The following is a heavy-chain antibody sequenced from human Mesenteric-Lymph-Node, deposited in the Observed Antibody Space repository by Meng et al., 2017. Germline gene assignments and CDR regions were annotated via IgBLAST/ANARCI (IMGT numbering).Heavy chain of an antibody. CDR1: GGSISSGSYY. V-gene: IGHV4-61*02. J-gene: IGHJ1*01. D-gene: IGHD4-17*01. Sequence: SETLSLTCTVSGGSISSGSYYWSWIRQPAGKGLEWIGRIYTSGSTNYNPSLKSRVTISVDTSKNQFSLKLSSVTAADTAVYYCARASYGDRDTEYFQHWGQGTLVTVSS. CDR2: IYTSGST. CDR3: ARASYGDRDTEYFQH.